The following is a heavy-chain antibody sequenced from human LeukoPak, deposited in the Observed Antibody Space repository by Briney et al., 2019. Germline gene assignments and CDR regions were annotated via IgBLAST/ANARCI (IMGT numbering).Heavy chain of an antibody. D-gene: IGHD5-24*01. CDR1: GFTFSSYE. Sequence: AGGSLRLSCAASGFTFSSYEMNWVRQAPGKGLEWVSYISSSGSTIYYADSVKGRFTISRDNAKNSLYLQMNSLRAEDTAVYYCASVEMATMGAAFDIWGQGTMVTVSS. V-gene: IGHV3-48*03. J-gene: IGHJ3*02. CDR3: ASVEMATMGAAFDI. CDR2: ISSSGSTI.